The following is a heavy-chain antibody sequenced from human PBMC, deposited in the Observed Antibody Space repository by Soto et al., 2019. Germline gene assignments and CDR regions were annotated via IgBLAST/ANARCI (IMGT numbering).Heavy chain of an antibody. V-gene: IGHV3-15*01. CDR2: IKSKSDDGTT. Sequence: GGSLRLSCVVSGFTFNDAWMTWVRQAPGKGLEWVGRIKSKSDDGTTDYAAPVKGRFSISRDDSKNTVFLQMDSLKIADTAVYYCATVKYDFWSGYYDGFDMWGQGTMVTVSS. CDR1: GFTFNDAW. D-gene: IGHD3-3*01. CDR3: ATVKYDFWSGYYDGFDM. J-gene: IGHJ3*02.